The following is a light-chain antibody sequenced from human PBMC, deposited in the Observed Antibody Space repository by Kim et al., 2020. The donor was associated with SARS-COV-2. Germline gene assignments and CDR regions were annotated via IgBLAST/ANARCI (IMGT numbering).Light chain of an antibody. V-gene: IGLV2-11*01. CDR1: SSDVGGNTY. CDR3: CSFGGTNSHV. J-gene: IGLJ1*01. CDR2: DVT. Sequence: GQSVTISCTGTSSDVGGNTYVSWYQQHPGKAPKLMIYDVTKRPSGVPNRFSGSKSGSSASLTISGLQAEDEADYYCCSFGGTNSHVFGTGTKVTVL.